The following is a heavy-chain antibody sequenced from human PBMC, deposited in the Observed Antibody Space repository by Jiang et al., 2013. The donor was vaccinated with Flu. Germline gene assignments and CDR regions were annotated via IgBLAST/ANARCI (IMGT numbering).Heavy chain of an antibody. CDR2: IYPSGST. V-gene: IGHV4-59*01. Sequence: PSETLSLTCTVSGGSIRSFYWNWVRQTPGRGLEWIGNIYPSGSTNLNPSLRSRVTISVHTSKNEFSLRLNSVTAADTAVYYCARATIHFGMDVWGQGTTVTVSS. CDR3: ARATIHFGMDV. CDR1: GGSIRSFY. J-gene: IGHJ6*02. D-gene: IGHD5-24*01.